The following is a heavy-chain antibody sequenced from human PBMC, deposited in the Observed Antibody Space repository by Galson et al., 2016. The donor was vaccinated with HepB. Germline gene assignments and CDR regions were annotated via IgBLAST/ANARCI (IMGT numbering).Heavy chain of an antibody. Sequence: SLRLSCAASGFTFSNFAMHWVRQAPGKGLEGVSYISSSGTTIYYADSVKGRFTISRDNAKNSLYLQMNSLRAEDTAVYYCAREPVRLDDLLTGPPKNPDYWGQGTLVTVSS. D-gene: IGHD3-9*01. CDR1: GFTFSNFA. CDR2: ISSSGTTI. V-gene: IGHV3-48*03. CDR3: AREPVRLDDLLTGPPKNPDY. J-gene: IGHJ4*02.